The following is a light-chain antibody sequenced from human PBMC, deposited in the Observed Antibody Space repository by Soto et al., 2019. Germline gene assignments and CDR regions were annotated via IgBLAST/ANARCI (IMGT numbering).Light chain of an antibody. CDR2: GAS. V-gene: IGKV3-15*01. Sequence: EIVLTQSPATLSLSPGESATLSCRASRSVSSYLAWYQQKPGQAPRLLLYGASTRATGIPVRFRGSGSGTEFTLTISSLQSEDSAVYYCHQYNSWPRGTFGPGTKVEIK. CDR1: RSVSSY. J-gene: IGKJ3*01. CDR3: HQYNSWPRGT.